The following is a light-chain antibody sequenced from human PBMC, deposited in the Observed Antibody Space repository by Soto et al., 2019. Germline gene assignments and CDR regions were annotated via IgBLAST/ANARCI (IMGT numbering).Light chain of an antibody. CDR2: DTP. CDR3: HQRNT. J-gene: IGKJ5*01. V-gene: IGKV3-11*01. CDR1: QSFSTY. Sequence: VLPQSPVTLSLSPGDRATLSCRASQSFSTYLAWYRQVPGQPPRLLIYDTPNRAAGIPPRFSGSRSGTAFTLTISILEPEDFALYYCHQRNTLGQGTRLEIK.